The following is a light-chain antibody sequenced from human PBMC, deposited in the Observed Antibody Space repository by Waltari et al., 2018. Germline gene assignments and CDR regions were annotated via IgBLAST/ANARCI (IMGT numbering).Light chain of an antibody. J-gene: IGKJ2*01. Sequence: EIVLTQSPATLSLSPGERATLSCRASQTVRSYFAWYQQRPGQTPSLLIFDASGSATGISSKFSGSGSGTDFTLTVSNLEPEYFAVYYCQQRSNWPYTFGQGTRVEIK. CDR1: QTVRSY. CDR2: DAS. V-gene: IGKV3-11*01. CDR3: QQRSNWPYT.